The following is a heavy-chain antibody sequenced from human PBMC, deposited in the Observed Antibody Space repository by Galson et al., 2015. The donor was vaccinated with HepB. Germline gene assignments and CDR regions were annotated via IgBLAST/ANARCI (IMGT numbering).Heavy chain of an antibody. CDR1: GFTFRSYG. D-gene: IGHD2-15*01. Sequence: SLRLSCAASGFTFRSYGMHWVRQAPGKGLGWVAIIWYDGSNKYYADSVKGRFTISRDNSKSVLYLQMNSLRAEDTAVYYCASLYCNGGTCSLDHWGQGTLATVSS. V-gene: IGHV3-33*01. CDR3: ASLYCNGGTCSLDH. CDR2: IWYDGSNK. J-gene: IGHJ4*02.